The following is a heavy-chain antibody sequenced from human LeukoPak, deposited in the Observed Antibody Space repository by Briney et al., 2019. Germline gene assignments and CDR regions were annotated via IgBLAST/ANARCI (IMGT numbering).Heavy chain of an antibody. CDR3: AKGLYYHDSSGYYLTGGPFDY. V-gene: IGHV3-23*01. CDR2: ISGSGGST. CDR1: GFTFSSYA. Sequence: PGGSLRLSCAASGFTFSSYAMSSVRQAPGKGLEWVSAISGSGGSTYYADSVKGRFTISRDNSKNTLYLQMNSLRAEDTAVYYCAKGLYYHDSSGYYLTGGPFDYWGQGTLVTVSS. D-gene: IGHD3-22*01. J-gene: IGHJ4*02.